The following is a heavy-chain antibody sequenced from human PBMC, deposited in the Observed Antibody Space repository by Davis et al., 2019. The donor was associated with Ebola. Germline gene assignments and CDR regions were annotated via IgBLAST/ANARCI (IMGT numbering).Heavy chain of an antibody. CDR3: AKDSQAARYGSCDY. J-gene: IGHJ4*02. Sequence: PGGSLRLSCAASGFTFSTYGMHWVRQAPGKGLEWVAVIWYDGSNKYYADSVKGRFTISRDNSKNTLYLQMNSLRAEDTAVYYCAKDSQAARYGSCDYWGQGTLVTVS. D-gene: IGHD2-15*01. CDR1: GFTFSTYG. V-gene: IGHV3-33*06. CDR2: IWYDGSNK.